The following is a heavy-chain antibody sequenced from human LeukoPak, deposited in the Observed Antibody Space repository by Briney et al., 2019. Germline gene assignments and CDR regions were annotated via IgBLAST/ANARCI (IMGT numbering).Heavy chain of an antibody. D-gene: IGHD3-3*01. CDR2: ISAYNGNT. Sequence: GASVKVSCKASGYTFTSYGISWVRQAPGQGLEWMGWISAYNGNTNYAQKLQGRVTMTTDTSTSTAYMELRSLRSDDTAVYYCARLYYDFWSGYYTGSYYFDYWGQGTLVIVSS. V-gene: IGHV1-18*01. CDR1: GYTFTSYG. CDR3: ARLYYDFWSGYYTGSYYFDY. J-gene: IGHJ4*02.